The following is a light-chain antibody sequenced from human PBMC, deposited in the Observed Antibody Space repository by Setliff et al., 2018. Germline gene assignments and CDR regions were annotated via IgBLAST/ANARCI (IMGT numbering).Light chain of an antibody. CDR2: DVS. CDR1: SSDVGGYNY. Sequence: QSVLARPASVSGSPGQSITISCTGTSSDVGGYNYVSWYQQHPGKAPKLMIYDVSKRPSGVSNRFSGSKSGNTASLTISGLQAEDEADYYCSSYTSSSTFVFGTGTKVTAL. J-gene: IGLJ1*01. V-gene: IGLV2-14*01. CDR3: SSYTSSSTFV.